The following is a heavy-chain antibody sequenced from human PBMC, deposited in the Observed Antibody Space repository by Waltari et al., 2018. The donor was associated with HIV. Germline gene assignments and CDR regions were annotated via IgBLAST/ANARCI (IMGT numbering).Heavy chain of an antibody. Sequence: QLQLQESGPGLVKPSETLSLTCTVSGGSIRSSSYYLGWIRQPPGKGLEWIGSIYYSGSTYYNQSLKSRLTISVDTSKNQFSLKLSSVTAADTAVYYCARQGGITMIVVVRAFDIWGQGTMVTVSS. V-gene: IGHV4-39*01. CDR2: IYYSGST. J-gene: IGHJ3*02. D-gene: IGHD3-22*01. CDR3: ARQGGITMIVVVRAFDI. CDR1: GGSIRSSSYY.